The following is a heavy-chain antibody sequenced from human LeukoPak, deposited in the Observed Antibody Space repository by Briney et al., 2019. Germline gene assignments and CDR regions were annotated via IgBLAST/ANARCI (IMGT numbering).Heavy chain of an antibody. CDR3: ARDGRVTVGATRYGY. D-gene: IGHD1-26*01. CDR2: ISSSSSYI. J-gene: IGHJ4*02. V-gene: IGHV3-21*01. Sequence: GGSLRLSCAASGLTFSSYEMNWVRQAPGKGLEWVSSISSSSSYIYYADSVKGRFTISRDNAKNSLYLQMNSLRAEDTAVYYCARDGRVTVGATRYGYWGQGTLVTVSS. CDR1: GLTFSSYE.